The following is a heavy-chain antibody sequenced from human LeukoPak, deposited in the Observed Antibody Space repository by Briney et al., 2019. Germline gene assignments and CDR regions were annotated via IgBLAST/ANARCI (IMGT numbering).Heavy chain of an antibody. CDR2: ISYDTSHI. J-gene: IGHJ6*02. Sequence: GGSLRLSCAASGYTFIRYGVHWVRQAPGKGLEWVAFISYDTSHIEYMNSVKGRFTISRDNSKNTVYLQRNSLRAEDTALYYCAKATTYYDSSGYGMDVWGQGTTVTVSS. D-gene: IGHD3-22*01. CDR1: GYTFIRYG. CDR3: AKATTYYDSSGYGMDV. V-gene: IGHV3-30*19.